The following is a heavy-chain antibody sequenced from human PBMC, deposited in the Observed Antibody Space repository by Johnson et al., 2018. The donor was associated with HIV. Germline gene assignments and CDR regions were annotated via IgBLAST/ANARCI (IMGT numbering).Heavy chain of an antibody. J-gene: IGHJ3*01. Sequence: EVQLVESGGGVVQPGGSLRLSCAASGFTVSNNFMSWVRQAPGKGLEWVSVIYSGGRTYYTDSVKGRFTISRDTAKNTMYLQMNSLRVEDTAVYYCARDPITPYERGPDAFDVWGQGTVVTVSS. V-gene: IGHV3-66*01. D-gene: IGHD2-21*01. CDR3: ARDPITPYERGPDAFDV. CDR1: GFTVSNNF. CDR2: IYSGGRT.